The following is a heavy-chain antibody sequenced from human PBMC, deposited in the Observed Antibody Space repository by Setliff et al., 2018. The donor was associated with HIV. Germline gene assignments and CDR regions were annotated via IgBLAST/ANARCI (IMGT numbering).Heavy chain of an antibody. D-gene: IGHD3-3*01. Sequence: ASVKVSCKASGYTFTDYYIHWVRQAPGQGLEWMGWISAYNGNTNYAQKLQGRVTMTTDTSTSTAYMELRSLGSDDTAVYYCAKDGYDFWSGYGSAFDIWGQGTMVTVSS. V-gene: IGHV1-18*04. CDR3: AKDGYDFWSGYGSAFDI. CDR2: ISAYNGNT. CDR1: GYTFTDYY. J-gene: IGHJ3*02.